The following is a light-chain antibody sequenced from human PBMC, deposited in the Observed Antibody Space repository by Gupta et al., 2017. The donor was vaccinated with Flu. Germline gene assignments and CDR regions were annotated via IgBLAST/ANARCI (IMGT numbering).Light chain of an antibody. CDR3: QRDSSYLT. J-gene: IGKJ1*01. Sequence: DLQMTQSPSTLSASVGDSVTITCRASQSITSWLVWYQQKPGKDPQLLIYQESTVGSGVPSRFSGSGSRIEFARTISCLLPDDCATYYGQRDSSYLTFGQGTKVE. CDR1: QSITSW. V-gene: IGKV1-5*03. CDR2: QES.